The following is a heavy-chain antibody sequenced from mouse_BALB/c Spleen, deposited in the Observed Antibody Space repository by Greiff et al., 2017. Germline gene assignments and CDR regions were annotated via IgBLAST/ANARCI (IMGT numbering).Heavy chain of an antibody. CDR3: ARSGYRHWYFDV. CDR2: IYPGDGDT. CDR1: GYTFTSYW. Sequence: VQLQQSGAELARPGASVKLSCKASGYTFTSYWMQWVKQRPGQGLEWIGAIYPGDGDTRYTQKFKGKATLTADKSSSTAYMQLSSLASEDSAVYYCARSGYRHWYFDVWGAGTTVTVSS. V-gene: IGHV1-87*01. D-gene: IGHD3-2*02. J-gene: IGHJ1*01.